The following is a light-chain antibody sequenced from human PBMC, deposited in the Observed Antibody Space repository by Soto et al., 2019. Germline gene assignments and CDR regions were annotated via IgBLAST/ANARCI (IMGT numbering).Light chain of an antibody. J-gene: IGLJ1*01. CDR2: NNN. CDR3: AAWDDSLNGLV. Sequence: QSVLTQPPSASGTPGQRVTISCSGSSSNIGSNTVNWYQQLPGTAPKLLIYNNNQRPSGVPDRFSGSKSSTSASLAISGLKSEDEADYYCAAWDDSLNGLVFGTGTKLTVL. V-gene: IGLV1-44*01. CDR1: SSNIGSNT.